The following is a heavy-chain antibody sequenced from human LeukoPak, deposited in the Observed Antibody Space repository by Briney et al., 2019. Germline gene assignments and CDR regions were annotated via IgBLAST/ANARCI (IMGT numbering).Heavy chain of an antibody. V-gene: IGHV4-61*02. CDR3: ARDSSGYLLHFDY. J-gene: IGHJ4*02. CDR1: GGSISSGSYY. D-gene: IGHD3-22*01. Sequence: PSETLSLTCTVSGGSISSGSYYWSWIRQPAGKGLEWIGRIYTSGSTNYNPSLKSRVTISVDKSKNQFSLKLSSVTAADTAVYYCARDSSGYLLHFDYWGQGTLVTVSS. CDR2: IYTSGST.